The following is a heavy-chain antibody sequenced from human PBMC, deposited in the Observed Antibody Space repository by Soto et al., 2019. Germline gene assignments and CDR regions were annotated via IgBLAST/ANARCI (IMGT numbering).Heavy chain of an antibody. CDR3: ARAVSPYFGTWFDP. D-gene: IGHD3-10*01. J-gene: IGHJ5*02. Sequence: SETLSLTCAVSGGSITSGNSYSWAWIRQPPGRGLEWIGSISQTGATSYNPSLKSRVSVSLDKSKNQFSLRLSSVTAADMAVYYCARAVSPYFGTWFDPWGQGTLVTVS. CDR1: GGSITSGNSYS. V-gene: IGHV4-30-2*01. CDR2: ISQTGAT.